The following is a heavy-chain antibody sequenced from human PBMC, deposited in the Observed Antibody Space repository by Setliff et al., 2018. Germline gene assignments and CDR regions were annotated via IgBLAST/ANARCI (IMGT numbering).Heavy chain of an antibody. Sequence: ASVKVSCKASGYTFTSYAMHWVRQAPGQRLEWMGWINAGNGNTKYSQKFQGRVTITRDTSASTVYMELSSLRSEDTAVYYCASLGLAAAREDYYYYGMDVWGQGTTVTVSS. CDR1: GYTFTSYA. J-gene: IGHJ6*02. CDR3: ASLGLAAAREDYYYYGMDV. V-gene: IGHV1-3*01. CDR2: INAGNGNT. D-gene: IGHD6-13*01.